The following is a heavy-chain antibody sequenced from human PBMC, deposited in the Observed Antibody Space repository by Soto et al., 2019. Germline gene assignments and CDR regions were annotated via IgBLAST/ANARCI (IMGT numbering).Heavy chain of an antibody. CDR1: EFTFSNYW. D-gene: IGHD3-10*01. CDR3: VRGLFTGRPLLSF. Sequence: PGGSLRLSCFASEFTFSNYWMTWVRQIPGKGLEWVANIGADGSEKNYVDSVRGRFTVSRDNAKRSLYLQMNNLRVEDTAVYYFVRGLFTGRPLLSFCGQGTLVPGSS. J-gene: IGHJ1*01. CDR2: IGADGSEK. V-gene: IGHV3-7*05.